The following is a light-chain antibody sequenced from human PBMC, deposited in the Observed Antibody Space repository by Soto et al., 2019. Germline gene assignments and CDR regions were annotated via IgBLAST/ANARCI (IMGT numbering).Light chain of an antibody. CDR2: GNS. J-gene: IGLJ2*01. V-gene: IGLV1-40*01. Sequence: QSVLTQPPSVSGAPGQRVTISCTGSSSNIGAGYDVHWYQQPPGTAPKLLIYGNSNRPSGVPDRFSGSKSGTSASLAITGLQAEDEADYYCQAWDSSLSGFVFGGGTKVTVL. CDR1: SSNIGAGYD. CDR3: QAWDSSLSGFV.